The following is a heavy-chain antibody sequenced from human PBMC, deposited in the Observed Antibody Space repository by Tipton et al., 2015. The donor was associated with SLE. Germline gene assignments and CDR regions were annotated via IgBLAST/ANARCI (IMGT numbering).Heavy chain of an antibody. D-gene: IGHD3-3*01. CDR2: IYAGDSDT. Sequence: VQLVQSGAEVKKPGESLRISCKGSGYSFTNYWIGWVRQVPGKGLEWVGIIYAGDSDTRFSPSFRGQVTISADTSIGTVYLQWSSLKASDTGMYYCARQDQRGYYYYGMDVWGQGTTVTVSS. J-gene: IGHJ6*02. CDR3: ARQDQRGYYYYGMDV. CDR1: GYSFTNYW. V-gene: IGHV5-51*01.